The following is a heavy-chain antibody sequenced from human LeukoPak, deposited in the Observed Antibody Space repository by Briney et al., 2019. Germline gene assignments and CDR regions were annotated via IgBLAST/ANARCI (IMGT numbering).Heavy chain of an antibody. CDR3: ARSGAGWFDY. CDR2: IYADGST. D-gene: IGHD6-19*01. Sequence: GGSLRLSCAASGFAVSTHFMSWVRQAPGKRLEWVSVIYADGSTYYADSVKGRFTISRDNSKNTLYLQMDSLRAEDTAVYYCARSGAGWFDYWGQGTLVTVSS. V-gene: IGHV3-53*01. CDR1: GFAVSTHF. J-gene: IGHJ4*02.